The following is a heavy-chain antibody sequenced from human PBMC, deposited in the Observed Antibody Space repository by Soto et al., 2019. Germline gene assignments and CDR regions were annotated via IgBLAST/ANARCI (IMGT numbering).Heavy chain of an antibody. CDR3: AKDSAYYYDSSGPYYFDY. J-gene: IGHJ4*02. V-gene: IGHV3-30-3*01. D-gene: IGHD3-22*01. CDR2: ISYDGSNK. Sequence: GGSLRLSCAASGFTFSSYAMHWVRQAPGKGLEWVAVISYDGSNKYYADSVKGRFTISRDNSKNTLYLQMNSLRAEDTAVYYCAKDSAYYYDSSGPYYFDYWGQGTLVTVSS. CDR1: GFTFSSYA.